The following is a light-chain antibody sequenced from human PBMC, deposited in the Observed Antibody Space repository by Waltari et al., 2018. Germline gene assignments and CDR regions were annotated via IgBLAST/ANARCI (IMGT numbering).Light chain of an antibody. CDR2: GAS. CDR1: QSVSSNY. J-gene: IGKJ1*01. V-gene: IGKV3-20*01. Sequence: IVLTQSPGTLSLSPGERATLSCRAGQSVSSNYVAWYQQKPGQAPRLLIYGASSRATGIPHRFIGSGSGTDFTLTISSLERDDFAVYFCQQYGNSPRTFGQGTRVEVK. CDR3: QQYGNSPRT.